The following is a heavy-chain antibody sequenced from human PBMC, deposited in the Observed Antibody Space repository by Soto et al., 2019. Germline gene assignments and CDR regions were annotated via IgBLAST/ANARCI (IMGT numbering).Heavy chain of an antibody. V-gene: IGHV1-24*01. J-gene: IGHJ4*02. CDR3: ATDMGYCSGGSCYSGDY. Sequence: QVQLVQSGAEVKKPGASVKVSCKVSGYTLTELSMHWVRQAPGKGLEWMGGFDPEDGETIYAQKFQGRVTMTEDTSTDTAYKERSSLRSEDTAVYYCATDMGYCSGGSCYSGDYWGQGTLVTVSS. CDR1: GYTLTELS. D-gene: IGHD2-15*01. CDR2: FDPEDGET.